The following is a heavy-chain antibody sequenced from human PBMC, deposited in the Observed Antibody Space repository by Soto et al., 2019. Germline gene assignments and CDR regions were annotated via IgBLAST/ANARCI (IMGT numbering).Heavy chain of an antibody. D-gene: IGHD3-3*01. Sequence: SSETLSLTCTVSGGSVSSGSYYWSWIRQPPGKGLEWIGYIYYSGSTNYNPSLKSRVTISVDTSKNQFSLKLSSVTAADTAVYYCARSKDYDFWSGYYTPFDYWGQGTLVTVSS. CDR3: ARSKDYDFWSGYYTPFDY. J-gene: IGHJ4*02. CDR1: GGSVSSGSYY. V-gene: IGHV4-61*01. CDR2: IYYSGST.